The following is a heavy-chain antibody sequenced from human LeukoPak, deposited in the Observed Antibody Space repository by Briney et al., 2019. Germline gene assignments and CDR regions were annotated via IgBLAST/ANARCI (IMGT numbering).Heavy chain of an antibody. CDR3: ARDPAVVVPAAIRQFWFDP. V-gene: IGHV1-2*02. J-gene: IGHJ5*02. CDR2: INPNSGGT. CDR1: GYTFTGYY. Sequence: ASVKVSCKASGYTFTGYYMHWVRQAPGQGLERMGWINPNSGGTNYAQKFQGRVTMTRDTSISTAYMELSRLRSDDTAVYYCARDPAVVVPAAIRQFWFDPWGQGTLVTVSS. D-gene: IGHD2-2*01.